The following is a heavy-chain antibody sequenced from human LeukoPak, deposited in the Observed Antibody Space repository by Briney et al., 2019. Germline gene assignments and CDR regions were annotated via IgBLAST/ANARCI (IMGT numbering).Heavy chain of an antibody. D-gene: IGHD2-15*01. CDR2: IIPIFGTA. J-gene: IGHJ4*02. CDR1: NYTFTSYG. Sequence: SVKVSCKASNYTFTSYGISWVGQAPGQGLEWRGGIIPIFGTANYAQKFQGRVTITADESTRTAYMEMSSLRSEETAVYYCARDPQREYCSGCSCSSGFDYWGQGTLVTVSS. CDR3: ARDPQREYCSGCSCSSGFDY. V-gene: IGHV1-69*13.